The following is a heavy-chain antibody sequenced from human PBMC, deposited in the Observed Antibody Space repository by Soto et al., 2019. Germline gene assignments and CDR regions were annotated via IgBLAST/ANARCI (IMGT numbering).Heavy chain of an antibody. CDR2: INPNSGGT. Sequence: QVQLVQSGAEVKKPGASVKVSCKASGYTFTGYYMHWVRQAPGPGLEWMGWINPNSGGTNYAQKFQGRVTMTRDTSISTAYMELSRLRSDDTAVYYCARDRRGNWNYVFPGMDVWGQGNTVTVSS. CDR1: GYTFTGYY. V-gene: IGHV1-2*02. D-gene: IGHD1-7*01. J-gene: IGHJ6*02. CDR3: ARDRRGNWNYVFPGMDV.